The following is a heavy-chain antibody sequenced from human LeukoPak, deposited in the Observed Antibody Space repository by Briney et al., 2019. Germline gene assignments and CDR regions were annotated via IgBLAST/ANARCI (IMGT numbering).Heavy chain of an antibody. D-gene: IGHD3-3*01. CDR1: GYTFTSYG. Sequence: ASVKVSCKASGYTFTSYGISWVRQAPGQGLEWMGWISAHNGNTNYAQKLQGRVTMTTDTSTSTVYMELRSLRSDDTAVYYCATAYYDFWSGCYSMDYWGQGTLVTVSS. V-gene: IGHV1-18*01. CDR2: ISAHNGNT. CDR3: ATAYYDFWSGCYSMDY. J-gene: IGHJ4*02.